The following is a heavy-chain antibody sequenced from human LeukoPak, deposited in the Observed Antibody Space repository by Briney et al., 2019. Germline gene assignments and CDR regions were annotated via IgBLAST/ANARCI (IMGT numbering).Heavy chain of an antibody. V-gene: IGHV1-8*01. CDR1: GYTFTSYD. D-gene: IGHD3-22*01. CDR3: ARGSYYYDQVYWFDP. J-gene: IGHJ5*02. Sequence: ASVKVSCKASGYTFTSYDINWVRRATGQGLEWMGWMNPNSGNTGYAQKFQGRVTMTRNTSISTAYMELSSLRSEDTAVYYCARGSYYYDQVYWFDPWGQGTLVTVSS. CDR2: MNPNSGNT.